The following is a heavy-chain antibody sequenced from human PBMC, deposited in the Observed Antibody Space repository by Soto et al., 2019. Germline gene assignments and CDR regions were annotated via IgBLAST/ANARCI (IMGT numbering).Heavy chain of an antibody. Sequence: SVKVSCKASGGTFSSYAISWVRQAPGQGLEWMGGIIPIFGTANYAQKFQGRVTITADESTSTAYMELSSLRSEDTAVYHCARPNSSSSAIYYYYYGMDVWGQGTTVTVSS. D-gene: IGHD6-6*01. CDR3: ARPNSSSSAIYYYYYGMDV. J-gene: IGHJ6*02. CDR1: GGTFSSYA. CDR2: IIPIFGTA. V-gene: IGHV1-69*13.